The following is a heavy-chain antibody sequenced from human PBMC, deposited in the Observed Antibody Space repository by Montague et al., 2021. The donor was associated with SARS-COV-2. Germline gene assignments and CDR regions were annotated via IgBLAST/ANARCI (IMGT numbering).Heavy chain of an antibody. CDR3: AREVLGYCSGGSCSHHLGYYYYYYMDV. Sequence: SLRLSCAASGFTFSSYWMSWVRQAPGKGLEWVANIKQDGSEKYYVDSVKGRFTISRGNAKNSLYLQMNSLRAEDTAVYYCAREVLGYCSGGSCSHHLGYYYYYYMDVWGKGTTVTVSS. V-gene: IGHV3-7*05. CDR1: GFTFSSYW. D-gene: IGHD2-15*01. J-gene: IGHJ6*03. CDR2: IKQDGSEK.